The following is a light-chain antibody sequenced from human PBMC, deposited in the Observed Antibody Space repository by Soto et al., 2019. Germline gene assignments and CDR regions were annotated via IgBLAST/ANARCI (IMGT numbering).Light chain of an antibody. CDR1: QSVSNNY. CDR2: GAF. J-gene: IGKJ5*01. Sequence: EIVLTQSPGTLSLSPGERATLSCRASQSVSNNYLAWYQQKPGQPPRLLIYGAFNRAAGVPARFSGSGSGTEFTLTISSLEPDDFAVYYCQQRSNWQITFGQGTRLEIK. CDR3: QQRSNWQIT. V-gene: IGKV3D-11*02.